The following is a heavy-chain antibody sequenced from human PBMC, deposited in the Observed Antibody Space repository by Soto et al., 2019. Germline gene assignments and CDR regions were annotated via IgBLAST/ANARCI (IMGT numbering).Heavy chain of an antibody. CDR1: GFTFSSYA. J-gene: IGHJ6*02. V-gene: IGHV3-30-3*01. Sequence: LSLSFAASGFTFSSYAMHWVRQAPGKGLEWVAVISYDGSNKYYADSVKGRFTISRDNSKNTLYLQMNSLRAEDTAVYYCARDLWLAWLLFNYYYYYGMDVWGQGTTVTVSS. CDR3: ARDLWLAWLLFNYYYYYGMDV. CDR2: ISYDGSNK. D-gene: IGHD5-12*01.